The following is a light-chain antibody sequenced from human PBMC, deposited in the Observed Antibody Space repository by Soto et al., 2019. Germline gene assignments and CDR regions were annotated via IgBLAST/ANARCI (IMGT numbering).Light chain of an antibody. CDR1: SSDVGGYNY. J-gene: IGLJ2*01. V-gene: IGLV2-14*01. CDR2: EVS. Sequence: QSALTQPASVSGSPGQSIIISCTGTSSDVGGYNYVSWYQQHPGKAPKLMIYEVSNRPSGVSNRFSGSKSGNTASLTISGLQAEDEADYYCSSYTGSSTVVFGGGTKLTVL. CDR3: SSYTGSSTVV.